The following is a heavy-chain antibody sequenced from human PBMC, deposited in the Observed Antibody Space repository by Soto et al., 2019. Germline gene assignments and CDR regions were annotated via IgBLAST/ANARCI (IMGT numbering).Heavy chain of an antibody. CDR2: IKQDGSAK. CDR3: ARSPNYCSSTSCYAFDI. D-gene: IGHD2-2*01. CDR1: GFTFSSYW. J-gene: IGHJ3*02. Sequence: GGSLRLSCAASGFTFSSYWMSWVRQAPGKGLEWVANIKQDGSAKYYVDSVKGRFTISRANAKNSLYLHMNSLRAEDTAVYYCARSPNYCSSTSCYAFDIWGQGTMVTVSS. V-gene: IGHV3-7*01.